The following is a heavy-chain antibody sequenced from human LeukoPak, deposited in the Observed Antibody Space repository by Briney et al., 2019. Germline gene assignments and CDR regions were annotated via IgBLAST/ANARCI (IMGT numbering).Heavy chain of an antibody. CDR3: ATSLTPSGWYRSLTPYYYYYMDV. Sequence: ASVKVSCKASGYTFTSYDINWVRQATGQGLEWMGLMNTNSGNTGYAQKFQGRVTMTRNTSISTAYMELSSLRSEDTAVYYCATSLTPSGWYRSLTPYYYYYMDVWGKGTTVTVSS. J-gene: IGHJ6*03. D-gene: IGHD6-19*01. CDR2: MNTNSGNT. V-gene: IGHV1-8*01. CDR1: GYTFTSYD.